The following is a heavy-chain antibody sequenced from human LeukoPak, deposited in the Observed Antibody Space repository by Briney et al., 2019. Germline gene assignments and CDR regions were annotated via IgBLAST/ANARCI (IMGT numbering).Heavy chain of an antibody. CDR1: GFTFSNYW. J-gene: IGHJ4*02. CDR2: IKQDGSDK. D-gene: IGHD6-13*01. CDR3: ATGGPYSPNHY. V-gene: IGHV3-7*01. Sequence: GGSLRLSCAASGFTFSNYWMSWVRQDPGKGLEWVANIKQDGSDKYYVDSVKGRFTISRDNAKNSLYLQMNSLRAEDTAVYYCATGGPYSPNHYWGQGTLVTVSS.